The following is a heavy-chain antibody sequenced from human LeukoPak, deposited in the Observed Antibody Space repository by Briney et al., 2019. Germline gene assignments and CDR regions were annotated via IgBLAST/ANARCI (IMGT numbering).Heavy chain of an antibody. V-gene: IGHV3-21*01. Sequence: GGSLRLSCAASGFTFNSYSMNWVRQAPGKGLEWVSSISSSSSYIYYADSVKGRFTISRDNAKNSLYLQMNSLRAEDTAVYYCARDNRIVATIGFYYYGMDVWGQGTTVTVSS. CDR1: GFTFNSYS. CDR3: ARDNRIVATIGFYYYGMDV. D-gene: IGHD5-12*01. J-gene: IGHJ6*02. CDR2: ISSSSSYI.